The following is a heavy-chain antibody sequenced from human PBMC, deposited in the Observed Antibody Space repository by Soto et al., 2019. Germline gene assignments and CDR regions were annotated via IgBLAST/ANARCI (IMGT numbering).Heavy chain of an antibody. V-gene: IGHV3-23*01. CDR1: GFTFSSYT. Sequence: GGSLRLSCAASGFTFSSYTMSWVRRAPGQGLEWVSGISATGGSTYYADSVKGRFTFSRDNSKNTLYLQMNSLRAEDTAVYYCAKGFIRDCGGDCTVDTWGQGTLVTVSS. CDR2: ISATGGST. J-gene: IGHJ5*02. CDR3: AKGFIRDCGGDCTVDT. D-gene: IGHD2-21*02.